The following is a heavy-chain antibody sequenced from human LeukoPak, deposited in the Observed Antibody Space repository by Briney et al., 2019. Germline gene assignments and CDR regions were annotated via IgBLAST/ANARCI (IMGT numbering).Heavy chain of an antibody. CDR1: GGSFSGYY. CDR3: ARVQLRPPFDY. Sequence: SETLSLTCAVYGGSFSGYYWSWIRQPPGKGLEWIGEINHSGSTNYNPSLKSRVTISVDASKNQFSLKLSSVTAADTAAYYCARVQLRPPFDYWGQGTLVTVSS. V-gene: IGHV4-34*01. D-gene: IGHD5-12*01. CDR2: INHSGST. J-gene: IGHJ4*02.